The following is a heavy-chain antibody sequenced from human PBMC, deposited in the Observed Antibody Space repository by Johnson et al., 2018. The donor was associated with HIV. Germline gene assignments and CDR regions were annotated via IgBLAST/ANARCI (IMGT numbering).Heavy chain of an antibody. D-gene: IGHD2-8*01. CDR2: LGTAGDT. CDR1: GFTFNDYG. J-gene: IGHJ3*02. Sequence: VQLVESGGGVVRPGGSLRLSCAASGFTFNDYGMTWVRQAPGKGLEWVSALGTAGDTYYAGPVKGRFPISRDNSKNTLYLQMNSLRAEDTAVYYCARENGVRPESIAFDIWGQGTMVTVSS. CDR3: ARENGVRPESIAFDI. V-gene: IGHV3-23*04.